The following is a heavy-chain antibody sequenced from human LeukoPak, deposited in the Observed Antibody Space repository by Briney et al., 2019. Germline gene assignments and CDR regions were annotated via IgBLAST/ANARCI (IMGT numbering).Heavy chain of an antibody. Sequence: PGTSLRFSCTASGFAISGDAMHWVRQAPGKGLQWVADISFDGTNKNYADSVKGRFTISRDNSKNTLFLQMNSLTTDDTALFYCARETHDALDLWGPGTLVTVSS. CDR2: ISFDGTNK. V-gene: IGHV3-30*04. J-gene: IGHJ3*01. CDR3: ARETHDALDL. CDR1: GFAISGDA.